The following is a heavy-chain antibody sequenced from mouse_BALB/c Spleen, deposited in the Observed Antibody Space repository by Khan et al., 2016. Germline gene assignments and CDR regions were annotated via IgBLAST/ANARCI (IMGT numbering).Heavy chain of an antibody. Sequence: QVQLQQSGAELVRPGVSVKISCKGSGYTFTDYAMHWVKQSHAKSLEWIGVISTYYGDTSYNQKFEGKATMTVDKSSSTAYMELARLTSEDSAICYYAREGLNSDYAMDYWGQGTSVTVSS. CDR3: AREGLNSDYAMDY. CDR1: GYTFTDYA. CDR2: ISTYYGDT. V-gene: IGHV1S137*01. J-gene: IGHJ4*01. D-gene: IGHD1-3*01.